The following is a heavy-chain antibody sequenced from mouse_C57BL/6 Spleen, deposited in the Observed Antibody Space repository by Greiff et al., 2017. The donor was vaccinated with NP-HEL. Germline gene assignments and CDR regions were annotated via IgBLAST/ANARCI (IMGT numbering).Heavy chain of an antibody. CDR2: IYPGDGDT. Sequence: VQLQQSGPELVKPGASVKISCKASGYAFSSSWMNWVKQRPGKGLEWIGRIYPGDGDTNYNGKFKGKATLTADKSSSTAYMQLSSLTSEDSAVYFCEQSHYYGSNYFDYWGQGTTLTVSS. V-gene: IGHV1-82*01. CDR3: EQSHYYGSNYFDY. CDR1: GYAFSSSW. D-gene: IGHD1-1*01. J-gene: IGHJ2*01.